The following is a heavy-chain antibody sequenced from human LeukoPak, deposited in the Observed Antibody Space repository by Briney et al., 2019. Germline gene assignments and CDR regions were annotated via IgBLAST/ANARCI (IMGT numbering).Heavy chain of an antibody. CDR3: ARRRGGSFD. D-gene: IGHD1-26*01. V-gene: IGHV4-39*01. Sequence: SETLSLTCTVSGGSISSSSYYWGWIRQPPGKGLEWIGSIYYSGSTYYNPSLKSRVTISVDTSKNQFSLKLSSVTAADTAVYYCARRRGGSFDWGQGTLVTVSS. CDR2: IYYSGST. J-gene: IGHJ4*02. CDR1: GGSISSSSYY.